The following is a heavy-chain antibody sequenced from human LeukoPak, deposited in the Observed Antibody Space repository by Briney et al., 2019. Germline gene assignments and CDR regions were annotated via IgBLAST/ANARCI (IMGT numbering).Heavy chain of an antibody. J-gene: IGHJ4*02. CDR1: GYTFTGYY. Sequence: ASATVSCKASGYTFTGYYIHWVRQAPGQGLEWMGWINPNRGNTNYAQKFQGRVTITTDTSISTAYMELSSLRSDDTAVYYCARDDSSGWYGVDYWGQGTLLTVSS. V-gene: IGHV1-2*02. D-gene: IGHD6-19*01. CDR3: ARDDSSGWYGVDY. CDR2: INPNRGNT.